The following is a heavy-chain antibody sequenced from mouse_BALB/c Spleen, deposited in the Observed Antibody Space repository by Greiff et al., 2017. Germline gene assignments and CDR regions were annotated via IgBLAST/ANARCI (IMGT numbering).Heavy chain of an antibody. CDR3: ANYGSYYYAMDY. D-gene: IGHD1-2*01. J-gene: IGHJ4*01. Sequence: ESGPGLVKPSQSLSLTCSVTGYSITSGYYWNWIRQFPGNKLEWMGYISYDGSNNYNPSLKNRISITRDTSKNQFFLKLNSVTTEDTATYYCANYGSYYYAMDYWGQGTSVTVSS. V-gene: IGHV3-6*02. CDR2: ISYDGSN. CDR1: GYSITSGYY.